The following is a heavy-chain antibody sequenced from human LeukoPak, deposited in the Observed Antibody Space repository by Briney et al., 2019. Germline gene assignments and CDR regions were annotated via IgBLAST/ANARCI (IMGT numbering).Heavy chain of an antibody. CDR1: GYTLTSYG. CDR3: ARVAAWGYFDY. D-gene: IGHD2-15*01. Sequence: AAVKVSCKASGYTLTSYGISWVRQAPAQGVEWMGWISAYNGNTNYAQKLQGRVTMTTDTSTSTAYMELRSLRSDATAVYYCARVAAWGYFDYWGQGTLVTVSS. CDR2: ISAYNGNT. J-gene: IGHJ4*02. V-gene: IGHV1-18*04.